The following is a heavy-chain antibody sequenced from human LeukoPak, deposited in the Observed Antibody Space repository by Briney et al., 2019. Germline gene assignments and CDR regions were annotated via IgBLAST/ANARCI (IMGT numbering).Heavy chain of an antibody. CDR2: IWYDGSNK. CDR1: GFTFSSYG. CDR3: ASSWASYPDYYDSSGYYESFDY. J-gene: IGHJ4*02. Sequence: GGSLRLSCAASGFTFSSYGMHWVRQAPGKGLEWVAVIWYDGSNKYYADSVKGRFTISRDNSKNTLYLQMNSLRAEDTAVYYCASSWASYPDYYDSSGYYESFDYWGQGTLVTVSS. D-gene: IGHD3-22*01. V-gene: IGHV3-33*01.